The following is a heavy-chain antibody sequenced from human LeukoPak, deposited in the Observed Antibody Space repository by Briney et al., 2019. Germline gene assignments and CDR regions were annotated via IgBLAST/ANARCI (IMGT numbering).Heavy chain of an antibody. CDR3: AINDDIVVVPSPYYGMDV. CDR2: IIPIFGTA. D-gene: IGHD2-15*01. CDR1: GGTFSSYA. J-gene: IGHJ6*02. Sequence: GASVKVSCKASGGTFSSYAISWVRQAPGQGLEWMGGIIPIFGTANYAQKFQGRVTITADESTSTAYMELSSLRSEDTAVYYCAINDDIVVVPSPYYGMDVWGQGTTVTVSS. V-gene: IGHV1-69*13.